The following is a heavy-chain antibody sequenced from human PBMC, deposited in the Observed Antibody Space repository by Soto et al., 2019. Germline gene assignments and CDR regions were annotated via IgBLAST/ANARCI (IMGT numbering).Heavy chain of an antibody. Sequence: EASVKGSCKVSGYTLTELSMHWVPHAPGKGLEWMGGFDPEDGETIYAQKFQGRVTMTEDTSTDTAYMELSSLRSEDTAVYYCATDPGGLPPFYWGQGTLVTVSS. V-gene: IGHV1-24*01. CDR2: FDPEDGET. CDR1: GYTLTELS. J-gene: IGHJ4*02. D-gene: IGHD2-15*01. CDR3: ATDPGGLPPFY.